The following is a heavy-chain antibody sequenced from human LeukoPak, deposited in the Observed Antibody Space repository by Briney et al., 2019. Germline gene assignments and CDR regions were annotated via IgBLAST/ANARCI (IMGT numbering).Heavy chain of an antibody. D-gene: IGHD3-22*01. CDR3: ARPIYYYDSSGYDY. CDR1: GFTFSSYW. Sequence: SGGSLRLSCAASGFTFSSYWMSWVRQAPGKGLEWVANIKQDGSEKYYVDSVKGRFTISRDNAKNSLYLQMNSLRAEDTAVYYCARPIYYYDSSGYDYWGQGTLVTVSS. CDR2: IKQDGSEK. V-gene: IGHV3-7*03. J-gene: IGHJ4*02.